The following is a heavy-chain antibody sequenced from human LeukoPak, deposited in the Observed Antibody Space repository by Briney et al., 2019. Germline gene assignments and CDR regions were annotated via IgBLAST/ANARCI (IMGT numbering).Heavy chain of an antibody. Sequence: SVKVSRKASGGTFSSYAISWVRQAPGQGLEWMGGIIPIFGTANYAQKFQGRVTITADESTSTAYMELSSLRSEDTAVYYCARVAAAGYSFDYWGQGTLVTVSS. D-gene: IGHD6-13*01. CDR2: IIPIFGTA. V-gene: IGHV1-69*13. CDR3: ARVAAAGYSFDY. J-gene: IGHJ4*02. CDR1: GGTFSSYA.